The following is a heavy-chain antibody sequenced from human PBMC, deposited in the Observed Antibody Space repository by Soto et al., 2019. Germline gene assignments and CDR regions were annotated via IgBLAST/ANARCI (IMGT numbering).Heavy chain of an antibody. Sequence: PGGSLRLSCAASAFTFRSYAMSLVRQAPGKGLEWVSAISGSGSSTYSADSVKGRFTISRDNSENTLYLQMNSLRADDTAVYYCARPLGSYRYFDYWGQGTLVTVSS. CDR1: AFTFRSYA. CDR3: ARPLGSYRYFDY. CDR2: ISGSGSST. D-gene: IGHD3-16*02. V-gene: IGHV3-23*01. J-gene: IGHJ4*02.